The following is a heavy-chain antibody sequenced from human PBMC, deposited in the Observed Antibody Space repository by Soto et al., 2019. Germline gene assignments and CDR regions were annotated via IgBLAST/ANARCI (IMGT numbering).Heavy chain of an antibody. CDR3: ARGRGNYDILTGQYYFDY. J-gene: IGHJ4*02. CDR1: GYTFTSYD. V-gene: IGHV1-8*01. Sequence: ASVKVSCKASGYTFTSYDINWVRQATGQGLEWMGWMNPNSGNTGYAQKFQGRVTMTRNTSISTAYMELSSLRYEDTAVYYCARGRGNYDILTGQYYFDYWGQGTLGTVSS. D-gene: IGHD3-9*01. CDR2: MNPNSGNT.